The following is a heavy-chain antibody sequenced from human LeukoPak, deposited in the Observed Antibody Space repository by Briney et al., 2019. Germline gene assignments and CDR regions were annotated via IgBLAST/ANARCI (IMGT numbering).Heavy chain of an antibody. CDR2: INWNGGST. Sequence: PGGSLRLSCAASGFTFDDYGMSWVRQAPGKGLEWVSGINWNGGSTGYADSVKGRFTISRDNAKNSLYLQMNSLRAEDTALYYCARAYYYDSSGYYYDGAFDIWGQGTMVTVSS. CDR1: GFTFDDYG. J-gene: IGHJ3*02. V-gene: IGHV3-20*04. CDR3: ARAYYYDSSGYYYDGAFDI. D-gene: IGHD3-22*01.